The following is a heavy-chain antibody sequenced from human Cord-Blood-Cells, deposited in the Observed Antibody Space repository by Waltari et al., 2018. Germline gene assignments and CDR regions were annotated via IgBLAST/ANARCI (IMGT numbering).Heavy chain of an antibody. CDR2: INHSGST. V-gene: IGHV4-34*01. CDR1: GGSFSGYY. J-gene: IGHJ6*02. Sequence: QVQLQQWGAGLLKPSETLSLTCAVYGGSFSGYYWSWIRQPPGKGLEWIGKINHSGSTNYNPYLKSRVTISVDTSKNQFSLKLSSVTAADTAVYYCARGYRITIFGVVIARYGMDVWGQGTTVTVSS. CDR3: ARGYRITIFGVVIARYGMDV. D-gene: IGHD3-3*01.